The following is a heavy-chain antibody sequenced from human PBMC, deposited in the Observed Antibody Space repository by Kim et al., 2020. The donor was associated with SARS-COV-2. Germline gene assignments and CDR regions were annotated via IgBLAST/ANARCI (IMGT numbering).Heavy chain of an antibody. CDR2: ITQDGGAT. V-gene: IGHV3-7*01. CDR3: ARDAISCDH. Sequence: GGSLRLSCAASGFTLSNYALHWVRQAPGKGLEWVAIITQDGGATYLADSVNGRFTISRDSSKNSLYLHMNSLRAEDTAVYYCARDAISCDHWGQG. D-gene: IGHD2-21*01. CDR1: GFTLSNYA. J-gene: IGHJ1*01.